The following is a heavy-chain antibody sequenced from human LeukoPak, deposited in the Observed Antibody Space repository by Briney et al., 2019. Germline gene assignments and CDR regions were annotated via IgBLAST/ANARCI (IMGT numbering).Heavy chain of an antibody. CDR3: ARPGYSSSGYAFDAFDF. V-gene: IGHV4-39*01. J-gene: IGHJ3*01. CDR1: GGSISSSSDY. CDR2: IYYSGST. Sequence: PSETLSLTCTVSGGSISSSSDYWGWLRQPPGKGLEWIGSIYYSGSTYYNPSLKSRVTISVDTSKNQFSLKVSSVTAADAAEYYCARPGYSSSGYAFDAFDFWGQGTMVTVSS. D-gene: IGHD6-13*01.